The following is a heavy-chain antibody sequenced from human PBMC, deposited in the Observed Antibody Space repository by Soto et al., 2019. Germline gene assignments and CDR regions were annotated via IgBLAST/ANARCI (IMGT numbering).Heavy chain of an antibody. J-gene: IGHJ4*02. Sequence: PSQTLSLTCAISGDSVSSNGVAWNWLRQSPSRGLEWLGRAYYRSRWYNDYAVSVKSRITINPDTAKNQISLQVNSVAPEDTAVYYCARESAGTYYFDYWGQGTMVTVSS. V-gene: IGHV6-1*01. CDR1: GDSVSSNGVA. D-gene: IGHD6-19*01. CDR2: AYYRSRWYN. CDR3: ARESAGTYYFDY.